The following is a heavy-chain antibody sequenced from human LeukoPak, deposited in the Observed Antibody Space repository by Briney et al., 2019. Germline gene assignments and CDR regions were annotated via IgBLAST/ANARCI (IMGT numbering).Heavy chain of an antibody. CDR3: ARDLDY. CDR2: ISSGSGSSI. J-gene: IGHJ4*02. Sequence: PGGSLRLSCAASGFTFSSYSMNWVRQAPGKGLEWVSYISSGSGSSIYYADSVKGRFTISRDNAANSLYLQMSSLRAEDTAVYYCARDLDYWGQGTLVTVSS. CDR1: GFTFSSYS. V-gene: IGHV3-48*04.